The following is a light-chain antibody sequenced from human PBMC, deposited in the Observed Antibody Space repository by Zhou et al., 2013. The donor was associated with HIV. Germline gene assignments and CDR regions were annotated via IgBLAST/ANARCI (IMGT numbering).Light chain of an antibody. CDR3: QQYNSYLWT. J-gene: IGKJ1*01. CDR1: QGISSF. Sequence: IQLTQSPSSLSASVGDRVTITCRASQGISSFLAWYQQKPGKAPKLLIYAASTLQSGVPSRFSGSGSGTDFTLTISSLQPDDFATYYCQQYNSYLWTFGQGTKVEIK. CDR2: AAS. V-gene: IGKV1-9*01.